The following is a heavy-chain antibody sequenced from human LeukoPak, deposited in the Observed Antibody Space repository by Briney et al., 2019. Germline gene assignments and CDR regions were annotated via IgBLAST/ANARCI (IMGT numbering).Heavy chain of an antibody. J-gene: IGHJ4*02. D-gene: IGHD3-9*01. CDR1: GGSISSYY. CDR3: ARGYFDWLQYYFDY. Sequence: PSEALSLTCTVSGGSISSYYWSWIRQPPGKGLEWIGYIYYSGSTNYNPSLKSRVTISVDTSKNQFSLKLSSVTAADTAVYYCARGYFDWLQYYFDYWGQGTLVTVSS. V-gene: IGHV4-59*01. CDR2: IYYSGST.